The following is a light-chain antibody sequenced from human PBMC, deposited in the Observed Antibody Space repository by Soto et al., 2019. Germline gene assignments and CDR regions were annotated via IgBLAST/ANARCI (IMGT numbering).Light chain of an antibody. J-gene: IGLJ1*01. Sequence: QSVLTQPASVSGSPGQSITISCTGTSSEVVGYNYVSWYQQHPGKAPKFMIYDVSNRPSGVSNRFSVSKSGNTASLTISGLQAEDEADYYCSSYTTSNTRQIVFGTGTKVTVL. CDR1: SSEVVGYNY. CDR3: SSYTTSNTRQIV. V-gene: IGLV2-14*01. CDR2: DVS.